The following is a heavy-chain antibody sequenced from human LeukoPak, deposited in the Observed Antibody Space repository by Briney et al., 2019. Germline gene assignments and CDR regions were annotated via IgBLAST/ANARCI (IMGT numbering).Heavy chain of an antibody. V-gene: IGHV3-23*01. CDR1: GFTFRNYG. CDR3: VLKVRFDY. Sequence: GGSLRLSCAASGFTFRNYGMSWVRQAPGKGLEWVSAISNSGGNTYYADSVKGRFTISRDNSKDTLSLQMNSLRAEDTAVYYCVLKVRFDYWGQGTLVTVSS. J-gene: IGHJ4*02. D-gene: IGHD2-15*01. CDR2: ISNSGGNT.